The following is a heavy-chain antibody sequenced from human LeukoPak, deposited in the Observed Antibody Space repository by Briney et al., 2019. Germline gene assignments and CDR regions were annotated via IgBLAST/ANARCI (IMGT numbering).Heavy chain of an antibody. CDR3: ARPLGYSSSWYGY. V-gene: IGHV4-34*01. J-gene: IGHJ4*02. CDR2: INHSGST. CDR1: GGSFSGYY. Sequence: SETLSLTCAVHGGSFSGYYWSWIRQPPGKGLEWIGEINHSGSTNYNPSLKSRVTISVDTSKNQFSLKLSSVTAADTAVYYCARPLGYSSSWYGYWGQGTLVTVSS. D-gene: IGHD6-13*01.